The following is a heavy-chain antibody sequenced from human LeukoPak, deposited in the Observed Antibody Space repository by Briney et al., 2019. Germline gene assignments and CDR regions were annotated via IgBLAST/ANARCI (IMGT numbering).Heavy chain of an antibody. CDR1: GGSISSSSYY. CDR3: HFKYCSSSTCFYYFDY. CDR2: IYYSGST. Sequence: SETLSLTCTVSGGSISSSSYYWGWIRQPPGKGLEWIGSIYYSGSTYYNPSLKSRVTISVDTSKNQFSLKLSSVTATDTAVYYCHFKYCSSSTCFYYFDYWGQGTLVTVSS. J-gene: IGHJ4*02. D-gene: IGHD2-2*01. V-gene: IGHV4-39*01.